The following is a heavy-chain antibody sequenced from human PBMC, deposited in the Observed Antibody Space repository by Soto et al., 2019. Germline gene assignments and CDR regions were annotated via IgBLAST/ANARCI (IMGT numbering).Heavy chain of an antibody. V-gene: IGHV4-34*01. D-gene: IGHD5-18*01. CDR1: GGSFSGYY. CDR2: INHSGST. Sequence: TSETLSLTCDVYGGSFSGYYWSWIRQPPGEGLEWIGEINHSGSTNYNPSLKSRVTISVDTSKNQFSLKLSSVTAADTAVYYCASSPHLDTATGRGVGYWGQGTLVTVSS. J-gene: IGHJ4*02. CDR3: ASSPHLDTATGRGVGY.